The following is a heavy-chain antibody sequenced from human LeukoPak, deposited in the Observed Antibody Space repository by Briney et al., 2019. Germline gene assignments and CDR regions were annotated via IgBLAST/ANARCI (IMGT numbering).Heavy chain of an antibody. D-gene: IGHD5-24*01. Sequence: GGSLRLSCAASGFTFSTHSMSWVRQSPGKGLEWVSSISSGSSHIYYADSMQGRFTISRDNAKNSLFLQMNSLRVEDTALYYCARDFRPQLDGYSPPYHFDYWGQGALVTDSS. CDR3: ARDFRPQLDGYSPPYHFDY. J-gene: IGHJ4*02. CDR2: ISSGSSHI. CDR1: GFTFSTHS. V-gene: IGHV3-21*01.